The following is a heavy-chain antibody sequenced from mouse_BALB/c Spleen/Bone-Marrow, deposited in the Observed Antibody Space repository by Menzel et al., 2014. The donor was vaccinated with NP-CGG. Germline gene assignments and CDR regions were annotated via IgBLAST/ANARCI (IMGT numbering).Heavy chain of an antibody. CDR2: IWGDGST. V-gene: IGHV2-6-7*01. CDR1: GFSLTGYG. J-gene: IGHJ4*01. CDR3: ARGEDYEDYYAMVC. D-gene: IGHD2-4*01. Sequence: QVQLQQSGPGLVAPSQSLSITCTVSGFSLTGYGVNWVRQPPGKGLEWLGMIWGDGSTDYNSTLKSRLSISKDNSKSQVFQKMNSRQTEDTARYYCARGEDYEDYYAMVCWGQGTSVTISS.